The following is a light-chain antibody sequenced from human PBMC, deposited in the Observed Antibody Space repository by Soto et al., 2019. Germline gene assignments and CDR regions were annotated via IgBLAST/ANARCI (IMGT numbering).Light chain of an antibody. J-gene: IGLJ3*02. CDR3: QVWDGSSDHWV. Sequence: SYDLTQPPSVSVAPGQTASIPCGGDNIGSHSVHWYQQRPGQAPVLVAYEDNVRPSEIPERVSGSNSGTTATLTISWVEAGDEADYYCQVWDGSSDHWVFGGGTQLTVL. CDR1: NIGSHS. V-gene: IGLV3-21*02. CDR2: EDN.